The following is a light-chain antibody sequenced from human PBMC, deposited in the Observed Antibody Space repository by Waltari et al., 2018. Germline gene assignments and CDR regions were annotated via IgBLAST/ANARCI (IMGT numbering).Light chain of an antibody. Sequence: GDRFTLTCRASQSISSYLYWYQQKPEKAPQLLIYAASSLQSGVPSRFSGRGSGTAFTLTITSLQPEDFATYYCQQGHSTPRTFGQGTKVEIK. J-gene: IGKJ1*01. CDR3: QQGHSTPRT. CDR1: QSISSY. V-gene: IGKV1-39*01. CDR2: AAS.